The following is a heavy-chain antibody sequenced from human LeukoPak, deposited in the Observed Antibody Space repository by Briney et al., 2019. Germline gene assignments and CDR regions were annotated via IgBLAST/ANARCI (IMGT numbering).Heavy chain of an antibody. D-gene: IGHD3-10*01. V-gene: IGHV4-39*01. Sequence: SETLSLTCTVSGGSISSSSYHWGWIRQPPGKGLEWIGSIYYSGSTYYNPSLKSRVTISVDTSKNQFSLKLRSVTAADTAVYYCAGNYGPYYFDYWGQGTLVTVSS. CDR3: AGNYGPYYFDY. CDR2: IYYSGST. CDR1: GGSISSSSYH. J-gene: IGHJ4*02.